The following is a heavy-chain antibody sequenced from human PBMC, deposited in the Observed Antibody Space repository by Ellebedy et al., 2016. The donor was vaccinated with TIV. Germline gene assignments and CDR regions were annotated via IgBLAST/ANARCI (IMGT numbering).Heavy chain of an antibody. Sequence: MPSETLSLTCTVSGGSIGSYYWSWIRQPPGKGLEWIGSIYYSGSTYYNPSLKSRVTISVDTSKNQFSLKLSSVTAADTAVYYCASHMVRESTWFDPWGQGTLVTVSS. CDR1: GGSIGSYY. D-gene: IGHD3-10*01. J-gene: IGHJ5*02. V-gene: IGHV4-59*05. CDR2: IYYSGST. CDR3: ASHMVRESTWFDP.